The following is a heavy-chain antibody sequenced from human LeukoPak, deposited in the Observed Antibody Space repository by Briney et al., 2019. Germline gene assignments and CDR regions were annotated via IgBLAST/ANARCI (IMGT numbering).Heavy chain of an antibody. D-gene: IGHD1-26*01. J-gene: IGHJ4*02. Sequence: GASVKVSCKASGGTFSSYAISWVRQAPGQGLEWMGGIIPIFGTTNYAQKFQDRVTITADKSTSTAYMELSSLRSEDTAVYYCAAQSLRSYFTYYWGQGTLVTVSS. V-gene: IGHV1-69*06. CDR2: IIPIFGTT. CDR1: GGTFSSYA. CDR3: AAQSLRSYFTYY.